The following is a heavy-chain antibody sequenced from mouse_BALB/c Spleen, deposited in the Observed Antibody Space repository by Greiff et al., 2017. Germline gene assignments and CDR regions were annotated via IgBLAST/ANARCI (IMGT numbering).Heavy chain of an antibody. J-gene: IGHJ2*01. Sequence: EVQVVGSGGGLVQPGGSLKLSCAASGFTFSSYTMSWVRQTPEKRLEWVAYISNGGGSTYYPDTVKGRFTISRDNAKNTLYLQMSSLKSEDTAMYYCARRGYGYDGYYFDYWGQGTTLTVSS. CDR2: ISNGGGST. D-gene: IGHD2-2*01. CDR3: ARRGYGYDGYYFDY. CDR1: GFTFSSYT. V-gene: IGHV5-12-2*01.